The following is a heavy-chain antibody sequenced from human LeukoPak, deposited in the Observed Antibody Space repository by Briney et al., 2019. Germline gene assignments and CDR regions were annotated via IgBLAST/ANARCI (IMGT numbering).Heavy chain of an antibody. J-gene: IGHJ4*02. Sequence: ASVKVSCKASGYTFTGYYMHWARQAPGQGLEWMGWINPNSGGTNYARKFQGRVTMTRDTSISTAYMELSRLRSDDTAVYYCARDSSSSLPDYWGQGTLVTVSS. CDR2: INPNSGGT. D-gene: IGHD6-6*01. V-gene: IGHV1-2*02. CDR3: ARDSSSSLPDY. CDR1: GYTFTGYY.